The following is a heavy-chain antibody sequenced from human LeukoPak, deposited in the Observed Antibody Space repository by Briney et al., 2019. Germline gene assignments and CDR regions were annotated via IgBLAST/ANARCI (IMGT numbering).Heavy chain of an antibody. D-gene: IGHD2-21*02. CDR1: GIAFSNSI. V-gene: IGHV3-30*04. CDR2: MSYDGFSK. Sequence: PGGSLRLSCAASGIAFSNSIMHWVRQAPGKGREWVSAMSYDGFSKYYADSLKGRLSISRDDSKSTVYLQMNSLRPEDTAVYFCAREGHTSGHCGTFDVWGQGTTVAVSS. CDR3: AREGHTSGHCGTFDV. J-gene: IGHJ3*01.